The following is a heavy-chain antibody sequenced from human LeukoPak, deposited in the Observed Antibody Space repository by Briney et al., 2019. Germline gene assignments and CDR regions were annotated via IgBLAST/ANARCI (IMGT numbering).Heavy chain of an antibody. CDR3: ATSGRDDGSGYYYFDY. J-gene: IGHJ4*02. D-gene: IGHD3-22*01. Sequence: SETLSLTCTVSGGSISSYYWSWIRQPAGKGLEWIGRIYTSGSTNYNPSLKSRVTMSVDTSKNQFSLKLSSVTAADTAVYYCATSGRDDGSGYYYFDYWGQGTLVTVSS. CDR2: IYTSGST. CDR1: GGSISSYY. V-gene: IGHV4-4*07.